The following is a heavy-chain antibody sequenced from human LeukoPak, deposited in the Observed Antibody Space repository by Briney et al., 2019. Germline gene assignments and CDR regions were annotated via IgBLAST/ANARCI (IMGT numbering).Heavy chain of an antibody. CDR2: ISSSSSRI. V-gene: IGHV3-21*01. J-gene: IGHJ4*02. D-gene: IGHD3-22*01. CDR1: GFTFSSYS. Sequence: GGSLRLSCAASGFTFSSYSMNWVRQAPGKGLEWVSCISSSSSRIYYADSVKGRFTISRDNAKKSLYLQMNSLRAEDTAVYYCARGAYYYEDWGQGTLVTVSS. CDR3: ARGAYYYED.